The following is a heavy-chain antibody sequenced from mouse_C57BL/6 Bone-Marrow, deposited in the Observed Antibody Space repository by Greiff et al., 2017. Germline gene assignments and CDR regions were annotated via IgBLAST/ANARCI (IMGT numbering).Heavy chain of an antibody. D-gene: IGHD2-2*01. CDR1: GYSITSGYY. V-gene: IGHV3-6*01. Sequence: EVKLLESGPGLVKPSQSLSLTCSVTGYSITSGYYWNWLRQFPGNKLEWMGYISYDGSNNYNPSLKNRISITRDTSKNQFFLKLNSVTTEDTATYYCARVWLPYYFDYWGQGTTLTVSS. CDR3: ARVWLPYYFDY. J-gene: IGHJ2*01. CDR2: ISYDGSN.